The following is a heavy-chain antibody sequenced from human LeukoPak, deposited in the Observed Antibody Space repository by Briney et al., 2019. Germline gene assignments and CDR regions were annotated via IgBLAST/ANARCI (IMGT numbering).Heavy chain of an antibody. V-gene: IGHV3-21*01. CDR2: ISSSSSYI. D-gene: IGHD6-19*01. Sequence: GGSRRLSCAASGFTFSSYSMNWVRQAPGKGLEWVSSISSSSSYIYYADSVKGRFTISRDNATNSLYLQMNRLRAEDTAVYYCARDWHHSSGCLDYWGQGTLVTVYS. CDR1: GFTFSSYS. CDR3: ARDWHHSSGCLDY. J-gene: IGHJ4*02.